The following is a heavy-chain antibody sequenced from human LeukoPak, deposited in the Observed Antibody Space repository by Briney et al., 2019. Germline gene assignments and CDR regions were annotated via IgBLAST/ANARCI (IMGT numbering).Heavy chain of an antibody. V-gene: IGHV3-33*08. Sequence: PGGSLRLSCAASGFTFSNYWMHWVRQAPGKGLEWVAVIWYDGSNKYYADSVKGRFTISRDNSKNTLYLQMNSLRAEDTAVYYCARDGLYSSSWYRYYFDYWGQGTLVTVSS. J-gene: IGHJ4*02. CDR1: GFTFSNYW. D-gene: IGHD6-13*01. CDR3: ARDGLYSSSWYRYYFDY. CDR2: IWYDGSNK.